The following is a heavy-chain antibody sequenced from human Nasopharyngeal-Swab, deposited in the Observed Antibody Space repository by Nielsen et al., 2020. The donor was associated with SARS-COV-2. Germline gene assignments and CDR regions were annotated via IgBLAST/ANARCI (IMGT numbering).Heavy chain of an antibody. V-gene: IGHV3-7*03. CDR3: AKIGGIGSVDY. J-gene: IGHJ4*02. CDR2: IAADGSEE. CDR1: GFIYSDYW. Sequence: GESLKISCAASGFIYSDYWMSWVRQAPGQGLEWVANIAADGSEEYYVDSVRGRFTISRDNAKKSLSLQMNTLRAEDTALYYCAKIGGIGSVDYWGQGAPVSVSS. D-gene: IGHD3-10*01.